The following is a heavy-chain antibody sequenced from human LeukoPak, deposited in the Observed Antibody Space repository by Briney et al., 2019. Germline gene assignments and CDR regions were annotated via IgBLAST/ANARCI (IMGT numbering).Heavy chain of an antibody. Sequence: RSSETLSLTCTVSGGSISSYYWSWIRQPPGKGLEWIGYIYYSGSTNYNPSLKSRVTISVDTSKNQSSLKLSSVTAADTAVYYCARGVITNARGAFDYWGQGTLVTVSS. V-gene: IGHV4-59*01. J-gene: IGHJ4*02. CDR2: IYYSGST. CDR3: ARGVITNARGAFDY. D-gene: IGHD5-24*01. CDR1: GGSISSYY.